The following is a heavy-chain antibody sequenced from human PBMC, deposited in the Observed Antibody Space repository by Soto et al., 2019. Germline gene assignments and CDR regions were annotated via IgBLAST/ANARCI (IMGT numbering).Heavy chain of an antibody. V-gene: IGHV4-39*01. D-gene: IGHD6-13*01. Sequence: AGILTLTCTVSGVSITSHNRHCASNRQPPWKEQKWIGTTSYSGDTYYNPSLKSRVAISVDTSNNQFSLRLTSVTAADTADYYCSRFYGEGGSWVDRFYYYVMDVWGRGTTVT. CDR1: GVSITSHNRH. J-gene: IGHJ6*02. CDR3: SRFYGEGGSWVDRFYYYVMDV. CDR2: TSYSGDT.